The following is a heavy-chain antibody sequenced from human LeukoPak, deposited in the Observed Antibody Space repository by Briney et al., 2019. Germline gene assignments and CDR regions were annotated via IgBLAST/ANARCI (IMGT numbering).Heavy chain of an antibody. V-gene: IGHV1-8*01. D-gene: IGHD3-3*01. J-gene: IGHJ5*02. CDR3: ARDRSGDYDFWSGYYEEYWFDP. Sequence: ASVKVSCKASGYTFTIYDINWARQAIGLGLEWMGWMNPNSGKTGYAQKFQGRVTITRNTSISTAYMELSSLRSEDTAVYYCARDRSGDYDFWSGYYEEYWFDPWGQGTLVTVSS. CDR1: GYTFTIYD. CDR2: MNPNSGKT.